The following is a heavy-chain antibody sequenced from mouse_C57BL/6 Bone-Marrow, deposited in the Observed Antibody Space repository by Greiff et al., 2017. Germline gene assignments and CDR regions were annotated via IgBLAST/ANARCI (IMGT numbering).Heavy chain of an antibody. CDR1: GYAFTNYF. V-gene: IGHV1-54*01. Sequence: VQLQQSGAELVRPGTSVKVSCKASGYAFTNYFIEWVKQRPGQGLEWIGVINPGSGGTNYNEKFKGKATLTADKSSSTAYMQLSSLTSEASAVYFGTRSKDWDSWFAYWGQGTLVTVSA. CDR3: TRSKDWDSWFAY. CDR2: INPGSGGT. J-gene: IGHJ3*01. D-gene: IGHD4-1*01.